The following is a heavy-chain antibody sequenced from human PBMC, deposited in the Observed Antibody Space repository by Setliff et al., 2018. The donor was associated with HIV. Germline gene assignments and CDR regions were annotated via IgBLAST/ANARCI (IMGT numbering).Heavy chain of an antibody. J-gene: IGHJ6*02. CDR3: MRCNRERIYHLSYGIDF. CDR2: VNPDGSEA. CDR1: GFTFCKYW. V-gene: IGHV3-7*01. Sequence: GGSLRLSCAASGFTFCKYWMSWVSQAQGKGLEWVASVNPDGSEASSVGSMKGRFTISRDNAKNSLYLQLNSLRVEDTAVYYCMRCNRERIYHLSYGIDFWGQGTTVTVSS. D-gene: IGHD1-26*01.